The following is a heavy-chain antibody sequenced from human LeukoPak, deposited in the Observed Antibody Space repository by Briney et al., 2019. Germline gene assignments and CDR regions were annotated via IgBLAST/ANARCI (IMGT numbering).Heavy chain of an antibody. CDR1: GYTFTGYY. V-gene: IGHV1-2*02. J-gene: IGHJ4*02. CDR3: ARSLEWSIPNDY. D-gene: IGHD3-3*01. CDR2: INPNSGGT. Sequence: ASVKVSCKASGYTFTGYYMHWVRQAPGQGLEWMGWINPNSGGTNYAQKFQGRVTMTRDTSISTAYMELRSLRSDDTAVYYCARSLEWSIPNDYWGQGTLVTVSS.